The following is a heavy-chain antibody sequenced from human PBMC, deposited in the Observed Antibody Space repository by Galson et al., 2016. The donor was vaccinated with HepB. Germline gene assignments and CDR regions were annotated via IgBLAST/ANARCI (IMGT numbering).Heavy chain of an antibody. CDR3: ARRLDTQRLIAGWGWGMDV. J-gene: IGHJ6*02. CDR1: GFTFRSYW. CDR2: INQDGSEK. V-gene: IGHV3-7*01. D-gene: IGHD6-19*01. Sequence: SLRLSCAASGFTFRSYWMSWVRQAPGKGLEWVANINQDGSEKYSEDSVKGRFTISRDNGKNSLYLQRSSLTVEDAGVYYCARRLDTQRLIAGWGWGMDVWGQGTTVTVS.